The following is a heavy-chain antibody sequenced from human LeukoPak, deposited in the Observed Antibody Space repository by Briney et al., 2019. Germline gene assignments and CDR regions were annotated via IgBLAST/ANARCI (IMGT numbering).Heavy chain of an antibody. J-gene: IGHJ4*02. Sequence: GASVKVSCKASGYTFTNYYMHWVRQAPGQGLEWMGWINPNSGGTSYARRFQGRATMTRDTSISTAYMELSRLTSDDTAVYYCARNPAYCTSTSCYNDYWGQGTLVTVSS. V-gene: IGHV1-2*02. CDR2: INPNSGGT. CDR3: ARNPAYCTSTSCYNDY. CDR1: GYTFTNYY. D-gene: IGHD2-2*02.